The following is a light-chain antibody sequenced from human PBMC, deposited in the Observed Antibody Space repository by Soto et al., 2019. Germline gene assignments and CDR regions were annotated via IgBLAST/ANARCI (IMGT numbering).Light chain of an antibody. J-gene: IGLJ1*01. Sequence: QSVLTQLASVSGSPGQSITISCTGTSSDVGGYNYVSWYQQHPGKAPKLMIYEVNNRPSGVSNRFSGSKSGNTASLTISGLQAEDEADYYCTSYTSSSTYVFGTGTKVTVL. CDR2: EVN. CDR3: TSYTSSSTYV. V-gene: IGLV2-14*01. CDR1: SSDVGGYNY.